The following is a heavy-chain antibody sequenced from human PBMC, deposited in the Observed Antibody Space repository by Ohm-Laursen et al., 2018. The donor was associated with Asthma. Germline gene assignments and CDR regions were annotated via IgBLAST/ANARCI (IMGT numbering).Heavy chain of an antibody. D-gene: IGHD6-19*01. J-gene: IGHJ4*02. CDR1: GFTFSNYA. Sequence: SLRLSCAASGFTFSNYAMHWVRQAPGKGLEWVALISYDGSNKYYADSVRGRFTISRDNSKNTLYLQMNSLRAEDTAVYYCARKFSSGWLFDFWGQGTLVTVSS. CDR3: ARKFSSGWLFDF. V-gene: IGHV3-30*14. CDR2: ISYDGSNK.